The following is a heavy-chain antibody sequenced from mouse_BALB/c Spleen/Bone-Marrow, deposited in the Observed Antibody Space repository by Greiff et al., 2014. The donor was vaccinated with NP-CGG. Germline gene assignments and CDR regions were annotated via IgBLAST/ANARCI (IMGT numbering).Heavy chain of an antibody. CDR3: ARITTATGAMDY. Sequence: VQLQQSGPGLVAPSQSLSITCTVSGFSLTNYGVHWVRQPPGKGLEWLGVIWADGSTNYNSALMSRLSISKDNSKSQVFFKMNSLQIDDTAMYYCARITTATGAMDYWGQGTSVTVSS. CDR1: GFSLTNYG. CDR2: IWADGST. V-gene: IGHV2-9*02. D-gene: IGHD1-2*01. J-gene: IGHJ4*01.